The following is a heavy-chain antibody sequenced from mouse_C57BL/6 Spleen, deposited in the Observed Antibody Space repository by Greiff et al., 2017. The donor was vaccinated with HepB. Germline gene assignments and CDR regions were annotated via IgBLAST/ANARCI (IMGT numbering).Heavy chain of an antibody. CDR2: ISSGGDYI. Sequence: EVQGVESGEGLVKPGGSLKLSCAASGFTFSSYAMSWVRQTPEKRLEWVAYISSGGDYIYYADTVKGRFTISRDNARNTLYLQMSSLKSEDTAMYYCTRGLIYYGYLDYWGQGTTLTVSS. V-gene: IGHV5-9-1*02. J-gene: IGHJ2*01. CDR3: TRGLIYYGYLDY. D-gene: IGHD2-1*01. CDR1: GFTFSSYA.